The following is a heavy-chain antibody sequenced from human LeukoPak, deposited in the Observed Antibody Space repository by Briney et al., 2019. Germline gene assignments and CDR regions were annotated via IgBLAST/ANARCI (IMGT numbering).Heavy chain of an antibody. J-gene: IGHJ4*02. CDR1: GFTFSNYA. D-gene: IGHD3-9*01. V-gene: IGHV3-23*01. CDR3: AKGSLYHDILTGYYTDSYYFDY. Sequence: GGSLRLSCAASGFTFSNYAMTWVRQAPGKGLEWVSAITGTGGSTYYADSLKGRFTISRDNSKNTLYLQMNSLRAEDTAVYYCAKGSLYHDILTGYYTDSYYFDYWGQGTLVTVS. CDR2: ITGTGGST.